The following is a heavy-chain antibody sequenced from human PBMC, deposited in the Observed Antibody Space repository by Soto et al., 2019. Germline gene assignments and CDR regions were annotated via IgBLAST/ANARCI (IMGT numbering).Heavy chain of an antibody. CDR3: AAREGNVDTAMATGY. Sequence: TSETLSLTCTVSGGSISSGGYYWSWIRQHPGKGLEWIGYIYYSGSTYYNPSLKSRVTISVDTSKNQFSLKLSSVTAADTAVYYCAAREGNVDTAMATGYWGQGTLVTSPQ. V-gene: IGHV4-31*03. CDR1: GGSISSGGYY. D-gene: IGHD5-18*01. CDR2: IYYSGST. J-gene: IGHJ4*02.